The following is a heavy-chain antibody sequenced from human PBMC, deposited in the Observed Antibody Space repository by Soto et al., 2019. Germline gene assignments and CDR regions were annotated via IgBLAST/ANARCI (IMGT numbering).Heavy chain of an antibody. D-gene: IGHD3-10*01. Sequence: ESVGGLVQPGGSLRLSCVASGFTFSSYAMNWVRQAPGKGLEWVSTIGGSGGSTYYADSVKGRVTVSRDNSKNTLYLHMNSLRAEDTALYYCAKDRPLYDYGSGSSFDYWGQGTLVTVSS. CDR2: IGGSGGST. V-gene: IGHV3-23*01. CDR1: GFTFSSYA. CDR3: AKDRPLYDYGSGSSFDY. J-gene: IGHJ4*02.